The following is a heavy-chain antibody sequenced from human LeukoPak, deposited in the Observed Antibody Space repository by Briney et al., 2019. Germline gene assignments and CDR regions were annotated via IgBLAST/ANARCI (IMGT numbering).Heavy chain of an antibody. Sequence: ASVKVSCKASRYAFTGYYMHWVRQAPGQGLEWMGRINPNSGGTNYAQKFQGRVTMTRDTSISTAYMELSRLRSDDTAVYYCASISPVTTNIIDYWGQGTLVTVSS. J-gene: IGHJ4*02. D-gene: IGHD4-17*01. V-gene: IGHV1-2*06. CDR3: ASISPVTTNIIDY. CDR1: RYAFTGYY. CDR2: INPNSGGT.